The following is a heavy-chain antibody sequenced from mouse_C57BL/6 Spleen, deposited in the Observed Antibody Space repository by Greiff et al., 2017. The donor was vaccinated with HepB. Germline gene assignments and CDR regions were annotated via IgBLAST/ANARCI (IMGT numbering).Heavy chain of an antibody. Sequence: DVKLVESGGGLVKPGGSLKLSCAASGFTFSDYGMHWVRQAPEKGLEWVAYISSGSSTIYYADTVKGRFTISRDDAKNTLFLQMTSLRSEDTAMYYCARDCGSSYWYFDVWGTGTTVTVAS. CDR1: GFTFSDYG. CDR3: ARDCGSSYWYFDV. D-gene: IGHD1-1*01. J-gene: IGHJ1*03. V-gene: IGHV5-17*01. CDR2: ISSGSSTI.